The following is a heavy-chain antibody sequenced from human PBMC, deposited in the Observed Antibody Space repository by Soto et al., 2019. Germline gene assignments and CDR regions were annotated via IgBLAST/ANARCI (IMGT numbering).Heavy chain of an antibody. Sequence: DSVKGCFNSYEYPFTGYYMHLVRQAPGQGLEWIGWMNPNSGGTNYAQKFQGRVTMTRDTSISTAYMEVSRLRSDDTAVYYCARDAVSRGSYAFDIWGQGTMVTVSS. D-gene: IGHD4-17*01. CDR1: EYPFTGYY. J-gene: IGHJ3*02. CDR3: ARDAVSRGSYAFDI. V-gene: IGHV1-2*02. CDR2: MNPNSGGT.